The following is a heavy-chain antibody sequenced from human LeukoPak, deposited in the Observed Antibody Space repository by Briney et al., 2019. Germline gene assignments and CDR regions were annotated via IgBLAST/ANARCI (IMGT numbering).Heavy chain of an antibody. Sequence: GGSLRLSCAASGFTFSSYWMSRVRQAPGKGLEWVANIKQDGSKKYYVDSVKGRFTISRDNAKNSLYLQMNSLRAEDTAVYYCARASQSMVRGVYFDYWGQGTLVTVSS. J-gene: IGHJ4*02. V-gene: IGHV3-7*01. CDR2: IKQDGSKK. CDR1: GFTFSSYW. CDR3: ARASQSMVRGVYFDY. D-gene: IGHD3-10*01.